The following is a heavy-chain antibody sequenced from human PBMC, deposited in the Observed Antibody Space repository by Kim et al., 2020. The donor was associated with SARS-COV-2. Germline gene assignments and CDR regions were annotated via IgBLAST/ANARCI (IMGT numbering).Heavy chain of an antibody. CDR2: TYYRSKWYN. D-gene: IGHD6-19*01. CDR3: AREVGDSGWYPKGSYFDY. Sequence: SQTLSLTCAISGDSVSSNSAAWNWIRQSPSRGLEWLGRTYYRSKWYNDYAVSVKSRITINPDTSKNQFSLQLNSVTPEDTAVYYCAREVGDSGWYPKGSYFDYWGQGTLVTVSS. V-gene: IGHV6-1*01. CDR1: GDSVSSNSAA. J-gene: IGHJ4*02.